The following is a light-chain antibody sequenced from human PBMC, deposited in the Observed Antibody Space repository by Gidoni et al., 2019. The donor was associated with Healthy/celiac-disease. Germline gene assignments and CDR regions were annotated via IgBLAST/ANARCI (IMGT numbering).Light chain of an antibody. CDR3: SSDTSSTTLV. Sequence: QSALTQPAAVSGSPGQSITISCTGTSSDVGGYTYVSYYQQHPGKAPKHMTFDVSARSSVVSNRSSGSKSGNTASLTISGRQAEDEADYYCSSDTSSTTLVFGTGTRVTVL. V-gene: IGLV2-14*01. CDR1: SSDVGGYTY. J-gene: IGLJ1*01. CDR2: DVS.